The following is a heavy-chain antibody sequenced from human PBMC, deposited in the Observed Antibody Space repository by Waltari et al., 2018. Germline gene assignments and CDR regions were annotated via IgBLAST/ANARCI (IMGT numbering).Heavy chain of an antibody. J-gene: IGHJ4*02. CDR1: GFTFSSYG. V-gene: IGHV3-33*06. CDR2: IWFDGSNK. D-gene: IGHD6-19*01. Sequence: QVQLVESGGGVVQPGRSLRLSCAASGFTFSSYGMHWVRQAPGKGLEWVAVIWFDGSNKYYAYAVKGRVTISRDNSKNTLYLQMNSLRAEDTALYYCAKDRSDGSSGWYGELGFDYWGQGTLVTVSS. CDR3: AKDRSDGSSGWYGELGFDY.